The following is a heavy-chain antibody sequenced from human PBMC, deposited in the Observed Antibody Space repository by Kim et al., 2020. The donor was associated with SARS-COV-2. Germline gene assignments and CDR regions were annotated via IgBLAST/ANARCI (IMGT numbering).Heavy chain of an antibody. CDR1: GGSFSGYY. CDR2: INHSGST. J-gene: IGHJ2*01. CDR3: ARGPYEGDSGYDYSYWYFDL. V-gene: IGHV4-34*01. Sequence: SETLSLTCAVYGGSFSGYYWSWIRQPPGKGLEWIGEINHSGSTNYNPSLKSRVTISVDTSKNQFSLKLSSVTAADTAVYYCARGPYEGDSGYDYSYWYFDLWGRGTLVTVSS. D-gene: IGHD5-12*01.